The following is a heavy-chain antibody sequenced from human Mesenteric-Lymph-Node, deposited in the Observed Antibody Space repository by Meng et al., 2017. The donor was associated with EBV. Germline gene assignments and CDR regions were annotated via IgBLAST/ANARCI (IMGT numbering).Heavy chain of an antibody. J-gene: IGHJ5*02. V-gene: IGHV3-74*01. CDR3: ARGVGSTDDWFDP. CDR2: IKSDGSVT. D-gene: IGHD3-10*01. Sequence: VELVESGGGLVSPGGSLRLSCAASGFTLSNYWMHWVRQAPGKGLVWVSHIKSDGSVTNYANSVKGRFTISRDNAKNTLYLQMNSLRVDDTAVYYCARGVGSTDDWFDPWGQGTLVTVSS. CDR1: GFTLSNYW.